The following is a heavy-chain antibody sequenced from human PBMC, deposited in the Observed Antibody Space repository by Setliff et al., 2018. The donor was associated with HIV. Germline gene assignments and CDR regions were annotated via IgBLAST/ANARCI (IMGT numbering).Heavy chain of an antibody. CDR2: FDPEDGET. Sequence: ASVKVSCKVSGSTLTELSMHWVRQAPGKGLEWMGSFDPEDGETIYAQKFQGRVTITKDTSKNQVVLTMTNMDPVDTATYYCAHYDSSGSFDYWGQGTPVTVSS. J-gene: IGHJ4*02. CDR1: GSTLTELS. D-gene: IGHD3-22*01. CDR3: AHYDSSGSFDY. V-gene: IGHV1-24*01.